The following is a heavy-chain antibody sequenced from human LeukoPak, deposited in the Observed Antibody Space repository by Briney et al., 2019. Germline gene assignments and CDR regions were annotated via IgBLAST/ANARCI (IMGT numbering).Heavy chain of an antibody. CDR2: IYPGDSDT. D-gene: IGHD3-9*01. Sequence: KDGESLKISCKGSGYSFTNYWIGWARQMPGRGLEWMGIIYPGDSDTRYSPSFQGQVTISADKSISTAYLQWSSLKASDTAMYYCAIQGLPGTGYYNSPLDCWGQGTLVTVSS. CDR3: AIQGLPGTGYYNSPLDC. V-gene: IGHV5-51*01. J-gene: IGHJ4*02. CDR1: GYSFTNYW.